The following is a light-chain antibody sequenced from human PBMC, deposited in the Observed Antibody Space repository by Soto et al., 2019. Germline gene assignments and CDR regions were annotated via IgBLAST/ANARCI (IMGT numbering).Light chain of an antibody. V-gene: IGLV2-14*01. CDR1: SIDIAPYNY. CDR3: CSYASDSTYV. Sequence: QSVLTQPASVSGSPGQSLTISCTGTSIDIAPYNYVSWYQQHPGKAPKLIIYEVSYRPSGISNRFSGSKSGNTASLTISGLQAEDEADYYCCSYASDSTYVFGSGTKVTV. J-gene: IGLJ1*01. CDR2: EVS.